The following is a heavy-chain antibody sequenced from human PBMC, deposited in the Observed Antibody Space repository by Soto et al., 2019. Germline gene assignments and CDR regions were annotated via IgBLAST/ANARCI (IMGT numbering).Heavy chain of an antibody. D-gene: IGHD2-2*01. CDR3: ARRVGGTKDCSSTSCSYYYYGMDV. Sequence: PGESLKISCKGSGYSFTSYWIGWVRQMPGKGLEWMGIIYPGDSDTRYSPSFQGQVTISADKSISTAYLQWSSLKASDTAMYYCARRVGGTKDCSSTSCSYYYYGMDVWGQGTTVTVSS. V-gene: IGHV5-51*01. CDR1: GYSFTSYW. J-gene: IGHJ6*02. CDR2: IYPGDSDT.